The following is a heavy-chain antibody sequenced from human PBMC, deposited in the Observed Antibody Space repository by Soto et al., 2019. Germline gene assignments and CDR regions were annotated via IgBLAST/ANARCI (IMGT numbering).Heavy chain of an antibody. CDR1: GFSLNAPAVG. D-gene: IGHD6-19*01. J-gene: IGHJ4*02. CDR2: TYWDDDN. Sequence: QITLKESGPTLVKPTQTLTLTCTFSGFSLNAPAVGVGWNRQPPGKALEWLAFTYWDDDNHYSPSLKSRLTITTDTAKIQVVRTMTNMEAVDSATYYCAHGAGWLFDYWGQGTLVTVSS. V-gene: IGHV2-5*02. CDR3: AHGAGWLFDY.